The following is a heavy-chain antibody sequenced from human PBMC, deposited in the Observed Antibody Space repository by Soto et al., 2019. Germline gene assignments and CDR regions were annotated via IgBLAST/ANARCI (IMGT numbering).Heavy chain of an antibody. V-gene: IGHV4-39*02. CDR2: IYYSGNT. Sequence: SETLSLTCTVSGGSISSSSYYWGWIRQPPGKGLEWIGSIYYSGNTYYKTSLKSRVTISVDTSKNHFSLKLTSLTAADTAVYYCARSPMFRGIIGYFDYWGQGALVTVSS. J-gene: IGHJ4*02. CDR3: ARSPMFRGIIGYFDY. D-gene: IGHD3-10*01. CDR1: GGSISSSSYY.